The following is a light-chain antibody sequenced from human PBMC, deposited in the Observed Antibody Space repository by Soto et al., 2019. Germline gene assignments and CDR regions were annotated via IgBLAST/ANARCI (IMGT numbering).Light chain of an antibody. CDR2: DAS. V-gene: IGKV3-15*01. CDR1: QSVSSSY. J-gene: IGKJ1*01. Sequence: EIVLXQSPVTLSLSPGERATLSCRASQSVSSSYLAWYQQKPGQAPRLLIYDASTRATGIPARFSGSGSGTEFTLTISSLQSEDSAVYYCQQYNKWPQTFGQGTKVDI. CDR3: QQYNKWPQT.